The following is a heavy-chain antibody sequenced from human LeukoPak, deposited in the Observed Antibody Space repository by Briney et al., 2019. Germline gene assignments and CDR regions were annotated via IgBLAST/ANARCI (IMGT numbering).Heavy chain of an antibody. CDR1: GYTFTGYY. CDR3: ARKYDILTGYDNWFDP. J-gene: IGHJ5*02. CDR2: INPNTGAT. D-gene: IGHD3-9*01. Sequence: ASVKVSCKASGYTFTGYYMHWVRQAPGQGLEWMGWINPNTGATKYAEKFQCRVTMTGETSISTGYMELSSLRSDDTAVYFCARKYDILTGYDNWFDPWGQGTLVTVSS. V-gene: IGHV1-2*02.